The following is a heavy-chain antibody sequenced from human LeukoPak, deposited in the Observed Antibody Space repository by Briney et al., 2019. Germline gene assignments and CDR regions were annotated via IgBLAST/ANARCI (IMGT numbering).Heavy chain of an antibody. J-gene: IGHJ4*02. CDR1: GFTFSDYP. CDR3: AKRVDYDGGFFDY. CDR2: ISAGGGNT. V-gene: IGHV3-23*01. D-gene: IGHD4-23*01. Sequence: GGSLRLSCAASGFTFSDYPMSWVRQAPGEGLEWVSTISAGGGNTFYADSVKGRFTIPRDNSKNTLYLQMNSLRAEDTAVYYCAKRVDYDGGFFDYWGQGTLVTVSS.